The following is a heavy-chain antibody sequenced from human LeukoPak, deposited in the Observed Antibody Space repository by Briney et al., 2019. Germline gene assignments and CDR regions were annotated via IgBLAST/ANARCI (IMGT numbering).Heavy chain of an antibody. J-gene: IGHJ4*02. CDR3: ARGRAYYYDSSGYYYY. CDR2: INHSGST. Sequence: SETLPLTCAVYGGSFSGYYWSWIRQPPGKGLEWIGEINHSGSTNYNPSLKSRVTISVDTSKNQFSLKLSSVTAADTAVYYCARGRAYYYDSSGYYYYWGQGTLVTVSS. CDR1: GGSFSGYY. V-gene: IGHV4-34*01. D-gene: IGHD3-22*01.